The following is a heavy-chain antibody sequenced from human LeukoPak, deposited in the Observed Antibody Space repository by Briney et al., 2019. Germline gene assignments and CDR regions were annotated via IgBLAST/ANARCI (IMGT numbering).Heavy chain of an antibody. V-gene: IGHV5-51*01. CDR1: GYSFSSYW. CDR3: ARQRRGVAAYYFDY. D-gene: IGHD3-10*01. J-gene: IGHJ4*02. CDR2: IHPSDSDT. Sequence: GESLKISCKTSGYSFSSYWIGWVRQMPGKGLEWMGIIHPSDSDTRYSPSFQGQVTISADKSISTAYLQWSSLEASDTAMYYCARQRRGVAAYYFDYWGQGTLVTLSS.